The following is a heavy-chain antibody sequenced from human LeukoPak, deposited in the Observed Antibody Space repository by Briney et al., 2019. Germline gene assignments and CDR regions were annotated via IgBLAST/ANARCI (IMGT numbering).Heavy chain of an antibody. CDR2: IYYSGST. J-gene: IGHJ6*03. Sequence: SETLSLTCTVSGGSISSSSYYWGWIRQPPGKGLEWIGSIYYSGSTYYNPSLKSRVTLSVDTSKNQFSLKLSSVTAADTAVYYCARDYYDFWSGYEYMDVWGKGTTVTVSS. V-gene: IGHV4-39*07. CDR3: ARDYYDFWSGYEYMDV. CDR1: GGSISSSSYY. D-gene: IGHD3-3*01.